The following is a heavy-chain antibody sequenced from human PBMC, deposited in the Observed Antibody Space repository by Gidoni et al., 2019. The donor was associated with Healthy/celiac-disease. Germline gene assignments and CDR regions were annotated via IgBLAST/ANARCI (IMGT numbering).Heavy chain of an antibody. D-gene: IGHD4-17*01. Sequence: EVQLVESGGGLVQTGGSRRLSGAAAGFTVSSNYMSWVRQAPGKGLAWVSVIYSGGSTYYADSVKGIFTISRDNSKNTLYLQMNSLRAEDPAVYYCARVHPDGDYRDWGQGTLVTVSS. J-gene: IGHJ4*02. CDR3: ARVHPDGDYRD. CDR1: GFTVSSNY. CDR2: IYSGGST. V-gene: IGHV3-66*01.